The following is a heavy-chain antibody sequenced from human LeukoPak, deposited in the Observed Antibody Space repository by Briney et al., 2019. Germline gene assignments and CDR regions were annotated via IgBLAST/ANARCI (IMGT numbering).Heavy chain of an antibody. CDR1: RFTFSSYG. CDR2: IKSDGGST. CDR3: TSSMSPRRIFDY. V-gene: IGHV3-64D*06. J-gene: IGHJ4*02. D-gene: IGHD6-13*01. Sequence: PGGSLRLSCSASRFTFSSYGMHWVRQAPGKGLEYVSTIKSDGGSTYYADSVKGRFTISRDNSKNTLYLQMSSLRPEDTALYYCTSSMSPRRIFDYWGQGTLVTVSS.